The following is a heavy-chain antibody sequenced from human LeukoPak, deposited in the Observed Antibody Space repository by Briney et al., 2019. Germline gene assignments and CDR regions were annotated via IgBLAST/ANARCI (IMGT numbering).Heavy chain of an antibody. V-gene: IGHV4-39*01. Sequence: SETLSLTCTVSGGSISSSSYYWGWIRQPPGKGLEWIGSIYYSGRTYYNPSLKSRVTISVDTSKNQFSLKLSSVTAADTAVYYCATDLRSVDAFDIWGQGTRVTVSS. CDR3: ATDLRSVDAFDI. D-gene: IGHD4-17*01. CDR1: GGSISSSSYY. J-gene: IGHJ3*02. CDR2: IYYSGRT.